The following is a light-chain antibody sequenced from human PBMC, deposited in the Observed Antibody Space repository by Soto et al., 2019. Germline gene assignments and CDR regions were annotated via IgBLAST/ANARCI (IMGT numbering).Light chain of an antibody. CDR3: QRTYNGHFT. J-gene: IGKJ5*01. CDR2: SAS. V-gene: IGKV1-27*01. CDR1: QDINSY. Sequence: DIQLTQSPSSLSASVGDRVTITCRVSQDINSYLNWYRQKPGKVPKLLIYSASNLQSGVPSRFSGCGSGTDFTLTISSLQPEDVATYYDQRTYNGHFTFGQGTLLEIK.